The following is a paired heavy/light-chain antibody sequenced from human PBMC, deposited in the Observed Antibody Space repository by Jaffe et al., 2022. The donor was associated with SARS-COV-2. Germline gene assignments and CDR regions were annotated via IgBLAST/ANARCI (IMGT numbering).Heavy chain of an antibody. J-gene: IGHJ4*02. CDR2: IKQDGSET. CDR3: AGGVGWLFDH. Sequence: EVQLVESGGGLVQPGGSLRLSCAASGFTFSNYWMNWVRQAPGKGLEWVAVIKQDGSETYYLGSVKGRLTISRDNAKNALFLQVNSLRAEDTAVYYCAGGVGWLFDHWGQGTQVTVSS. V-gene: IGHV3-7*03. CDR1: GFTFSNYW. D-gene: IGHD3-3*01.
Light chain of an antibody. CDR1: QTLLSTSNKKDF. Sequence: DIVMTQSPDSLAVSLGERATFNCKSSQTLLSTSNKKDFLAWYQQKPGQSPKLLISWASTRQSGVPDRFSGSGSGTDFSLTISSLQAEDVAVYYCQQYYSSPITFGQGTRLEIK. CDR3: QQYYSSPIT. J-gene: IGKJ5*01. CDR2: WAS. V-gene: IGKV4-1*01.